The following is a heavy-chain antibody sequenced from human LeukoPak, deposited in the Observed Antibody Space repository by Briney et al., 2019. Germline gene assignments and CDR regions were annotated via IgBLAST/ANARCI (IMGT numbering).Heavy chain of an antibody. CDR1: GFAFSNYA. CDR2: ISGSGSST. V-gene: IGHV3-23*01. J-gene: IGHJ4*02. CDR3: AKDGSSSWSPLNFDY. D-gene: IGHD6-13*01. Sequence: GGSLRLSCEASGFAFSNYAMSWVRQAPGKGLEWVSAISGSGSSTYYADSVQGRFTVSRDNSKNTLYLQMNSLRAEDTAVYYCAKDGSSSWSPLNFDYWGRGTLVTVSS.